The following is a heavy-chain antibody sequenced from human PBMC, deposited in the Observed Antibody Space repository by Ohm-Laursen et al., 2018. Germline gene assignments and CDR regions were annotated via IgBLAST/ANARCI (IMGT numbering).Heavy chain of an antibody. CDR3: ARLPDYSGWPFDH. J-gene: IGHJ4*02. D-gene: IGHD6-19*01. CDR1: GDALSGDY. V-gene: IGHV4-59*12. CDR2: IHYDART. Sequence: SETLSLTCTVSGDALSGDYWTWIRQFPGRGLEWIGYIHYDARTVYNPSLRSRVTISIDTSKNQFSLRLTSVTAADSAVYYCARLPDYSGWPFDHWGQGALVTVSS.